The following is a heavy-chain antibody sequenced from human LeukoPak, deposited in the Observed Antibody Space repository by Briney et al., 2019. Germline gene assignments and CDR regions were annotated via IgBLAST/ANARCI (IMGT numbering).Heavy chain of an antibody. CDR1: GFTFSDYY. J-gene: IGHJ5*02. Sequence: GGSLRLSCAASGFTFSDYYMSWIREAPGKGLEWVSYISSSSSYTNYADSVKGRFTNSRDNAKNSLYLQMNSLRAEDTAVYYCARDNSGYNWFDPWGQGTLVTVSS. CDR3: ARDNSGYNWFDP. CDR2: ISSSSSYT. D-gene: IGHD2/OR15-2a*01. V-gene: IGHV3-11*05.